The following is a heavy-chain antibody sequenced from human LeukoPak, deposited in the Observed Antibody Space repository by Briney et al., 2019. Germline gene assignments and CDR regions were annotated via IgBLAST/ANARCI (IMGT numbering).Heavy chain of an antibody. V-gene: IGHV3-23*01. CDR1: GFTFDDYA. J-gene: IGHJ4*02. Sequence: PGGSLRLSCAASGFTFDDYAMHWVRQAPGKGLEWVSAISGSGGSTYYADSVKGRFTISRDNSKNTLYLQMNSLRAEDTAVYYCAKADIVVVVAATGIDYWGQGTLVTVSS. CDR3: AKADIVVVVAATGIDY. D-gene: IGHD2-15*01. CDR2: ISGSGGST.